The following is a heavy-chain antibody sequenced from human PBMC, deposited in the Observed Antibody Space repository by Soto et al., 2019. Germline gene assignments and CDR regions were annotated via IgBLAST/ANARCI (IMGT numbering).Heavy chain of an antibody. CDR1: GGSISSNGYD. J-gene: IGHJ5*02. CDR3: ETGTALTTFHWFDP. V-gene: IGHV4-39*01. D-gene: IGHD2-21*02. Sequence: QLQLQASGPGLVKPSETLSLTCTVSGGSISSNGYDWVGILQPPGKGLEWIGTIYYSGNTYYNPSLKSRVSISGETYKNQVSLKLNSVTASDTAVYSCETGTALTTFHWFDPWRQGTLVTVSP. CDR2: IYYSGNT.